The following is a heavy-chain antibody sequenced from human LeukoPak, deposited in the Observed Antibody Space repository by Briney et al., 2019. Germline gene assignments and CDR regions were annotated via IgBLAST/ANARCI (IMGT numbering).Heavy chain of an antibody. V-gene: IGHV3-21*01. Sequence: PGGSLRLACAASGFTFSSYSMNWVRQAAGKGLEWVSSISSSSSYIYYADSVKGRFTISRDNAKNSLYLQMNSLRAEDTAVYYCASAPFGTSYNRTDYWGQGTLVTVSS. J-gene: IGHJ4*02. CDR3: ASAPFGTSYNRTDY. D-gene: IGHD5-24*01. CDR2: ISSSSSYI. CDR1: GFTFSSYS.